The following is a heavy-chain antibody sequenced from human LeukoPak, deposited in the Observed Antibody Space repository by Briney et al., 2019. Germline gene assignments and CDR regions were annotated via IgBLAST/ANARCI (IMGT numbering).Heavy chain of an antibody. V-gene: IGHV3-33*06. Sequence: PGRSLRLSCAASGFTFSSYGMHWVRQAPGKGLEWVAVIWYDGSNKYYADSVKGRFTISRDNSKNTLYLQMNSLRAEDRAVYYCAKDRALQLPDYWGQGTLVTVSS. CDR1: GFTFSSYG. D-gene: IGHD1-1*01. CDR3: AKDRALQLPDY. CDR2: IWYDGSNK. J-gene: IGHJ4*02.